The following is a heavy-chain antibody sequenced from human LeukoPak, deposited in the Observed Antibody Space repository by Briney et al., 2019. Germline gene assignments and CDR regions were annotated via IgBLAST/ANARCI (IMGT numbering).Heavy chain of an antibody. CDR1: GGSISSYY. V-gene: IGHV4-59*12. CDR2: IYYSGST. Sequence: PSETLSLTCTVSGGSISSYYWSWIRQPPGKGLEWIGYIYYSGSTYYNPSLKSRVTISVDTSKNQFSLKLSSVTAADTAVYYCASGHYDILTGFTPPDYWGQGTLVTVSS. J-gene: IGHJ4*02. D-gene: IGHD3-9*01. CDR3: ASGHYDILTGFTPPDY.